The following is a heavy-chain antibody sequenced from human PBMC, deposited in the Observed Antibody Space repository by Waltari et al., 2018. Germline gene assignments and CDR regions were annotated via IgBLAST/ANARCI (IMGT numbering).Heavy chain of an antibody. CDR2: SSGGGGST. J-gene: IGHJ4*02. D-gene: IGHD6-13*01. CDR3: AKQQQLSD. Sequence: EVQLLESGGGLVQPGESLRLSCAASGFTFNNYDMTWVRQAPGKGLEWVSTSSGGGGSTHYADSVKGRFTISRDNSKNTLYLQMNSLRAEDTAVYSCAKQQQLSDWGQGTLVTVSS. CDR1: GFTFNNYD. V-gene: IGHV3-23*01.